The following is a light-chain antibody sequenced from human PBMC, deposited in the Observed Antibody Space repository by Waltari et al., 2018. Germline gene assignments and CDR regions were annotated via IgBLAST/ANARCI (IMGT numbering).Light chain of an antibody. V-gene: IGLV4-69*01. J-gene: IGLJ3*02. CDR1: GEYSAYA. CDR3: QTWGMNIQV. Sequence: QLVLTQSPSASASLGASVTLTCTLTGEYSAYAIPCHQQQPEKGPRYLMNVNSDGSHDKADGIPERFSGSSAGAERYLIISRLQSDDEADYFCQTWGMNIQVFGGGTRLTVL. CDR2: VNSDGSH.